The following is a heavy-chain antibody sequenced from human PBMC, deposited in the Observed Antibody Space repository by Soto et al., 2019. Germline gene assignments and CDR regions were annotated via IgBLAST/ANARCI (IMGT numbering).Heavy chain of an antibody. J-gene: IGHJ4*02. Sequence: QVQLVQSGAEVKKPGSSVKVSCKASGGSFSTYGINWVRLAPGQGLAWMGGIIPKFGTTNYAQKFRGRVTITADESTNTAYMELNYLRSEDTVVYFCARELDPYYGGNSLSLDYWGQGTLVTVSS. CDR1: GGSFSTYG. CDR3: ARELDPYYGGNSLSLDY. CDR2: IIPKFGTT. D-gene: IGHD4-17*01. V-gene: IGHV1-69*13.